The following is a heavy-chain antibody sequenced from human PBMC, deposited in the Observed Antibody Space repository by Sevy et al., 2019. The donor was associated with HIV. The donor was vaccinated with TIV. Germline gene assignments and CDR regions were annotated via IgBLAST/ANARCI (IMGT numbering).Heavy chain of an antibody. CDR2: ISYDGSDK. V-gene: IGHV3-30-3*01. CDR3: ARPRANYVDHYFFYAMDV. D-gene: IGHD4-17*01. Sequence: GGSLRLSCAASGFAFSNYYAMHWVRQAPGKGLEWVALISYDGSDKYYADSVKGRFTNSRDNFKNTLFLQMNSLTTEDTAVYYCARPRANYVDHYFFYAMDVWGQGTTVTVSS. J-gene: IGHJ6*02. CDR1: GFAFSNYYA.